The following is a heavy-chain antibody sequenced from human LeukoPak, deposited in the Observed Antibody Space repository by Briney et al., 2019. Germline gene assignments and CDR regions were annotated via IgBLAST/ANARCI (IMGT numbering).Heavy chain of an antibody. Sequence: PSETLSLTCAVSGYSISSGYYWGWIRQPPGKGLEWIGSIYHSGSTYYNPSLKSRVTISVDTSKNQFSLKLSSVTAADTAVYYCAPLSGYCSSTSCYRGDYWGQGTLVTVSS. V-gene: IGHV4-38-2*01. CDR1: GYSISSGYY. CDR3: APLSGYCSSTSCYRGDY. D-gene: IGHD2-2*02. CDR2: IYHSGST. J-gene: IGHJ4*02.